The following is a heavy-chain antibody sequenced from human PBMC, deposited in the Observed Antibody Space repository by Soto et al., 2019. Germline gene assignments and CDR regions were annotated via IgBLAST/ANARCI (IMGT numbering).Heavy chain of an antibody. CDR3: AKDRAYYYGSGSYLDY. CDR2: ISYDGSNK. V-gene: IGHV3-30*18. D-gene: IGHD3-10*01. J-gene: IGHJ4*02. Sequence: QVQLVESGGGVVQPGRSLRLSCAASGFTFSSYGMHWVRQAPGKGLEWVAVISYDGSNKYYADSVKGRFTISRDNSKNPLYLQMNSLRAEDTAVYYGAKDRAYYYGSGSYLDYLGQGTLVTVSS. CDR1: GFTFSSYG.